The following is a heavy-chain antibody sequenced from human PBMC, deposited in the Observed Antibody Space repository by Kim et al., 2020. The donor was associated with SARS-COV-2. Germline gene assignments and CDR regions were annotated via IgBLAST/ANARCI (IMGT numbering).Heavy chain of an antibody. CDR3: ARDRGGTGAVFDY. Sequence: ADSVKGRFTMSRDESKNTVYLQMNSLRVEDTAVYFCARDRGGTGAVFDYWGQGTLVTVSS. V-gene: IGHV3-53*01. J-gene: IGHJ4*02. D-gene: IGHD3-16*01.